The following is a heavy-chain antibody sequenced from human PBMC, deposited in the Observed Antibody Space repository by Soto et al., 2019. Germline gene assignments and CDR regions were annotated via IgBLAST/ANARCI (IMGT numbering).Heavy chain of an antibody. V-gene: IGHV1-3*01. J-gene: IGHJ5*02. D-gene: IGHD2-2*01. CDR1: GYTFTSYA. CDR3: ARIEYQLLSEGWFDP. CDR2: INAGNGNT. Sequence: QVQLVQSGAEVKKPGASVKVSCKASGYTFTSYAMHWVRQAPGQRLEWMGWINAGNGNTKYSQKFQDRVTITRDTSASTAYMELSSLRSEDTAVYYCARIEYQLLSEGWFDPWGQGTLVTVSS.